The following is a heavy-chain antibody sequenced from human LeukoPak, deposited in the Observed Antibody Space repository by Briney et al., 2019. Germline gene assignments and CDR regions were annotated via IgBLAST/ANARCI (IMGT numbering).Heavy chain of an antibody. Sequence: GGSLRLSCAASGFTLRNYWMSWVRQAPGNGLEWVANINEDGSGKYYVDSVKGRFTISRDNAENSLYLQMNSLRAEDTAVYHCARNRGHRYFDPWGQGTLVSVSS. J-gene: IGHJ5*02. CDR3: ARNRGHRYFDP. V-gene: IGHV3-7*01. CDR1: GFTLRNYW. D-gene: IGHD3-10*01. CDR2: INEDGSGK.